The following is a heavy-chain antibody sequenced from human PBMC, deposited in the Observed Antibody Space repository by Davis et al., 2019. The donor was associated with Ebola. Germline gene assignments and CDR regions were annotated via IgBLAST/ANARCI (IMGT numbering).Heavy chain of an antibody. CDR2: IYYSGST. CDR1: GGSISSHY. J-gene: IGHJ4*02. Sequence: SETLSLTCTVSGGSISSHYWSWIRQPPGKGLEWIGYIYYSGSTNYNPSLKSRVTISVDTSKNQFSLKLSSVTAADTAVYYCAREIHDFWSGPIDYWGQGTLVTVSS. CDR3: AREIHDFWSGPIDY. D-gene: IGHD3-3*01. V-gene: IGHV4-59*11.